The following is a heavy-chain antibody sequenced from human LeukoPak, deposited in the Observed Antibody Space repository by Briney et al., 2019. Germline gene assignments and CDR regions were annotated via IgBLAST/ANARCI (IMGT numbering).Heavy chain of an antibody. CDR1: GFTVSDIY. J-gene: IGHJ6*02. V-gene: IGHV3-21*01. D-gene: IGHD4-17*01. CDR2: IGSSGTYI. Sequence: PGGSLRLSCAASGFTVSDIYMSWVRQAPGKGLEWVSSIGSSGTYIYYADSVKGRLTISKDNAKNSLYLQMNSLRAEDTAVYYCARDKGDGDYNHYYGMDVWGQGTTVTVSS. CDR3: ARDKGDGDYNHYYGMDV.